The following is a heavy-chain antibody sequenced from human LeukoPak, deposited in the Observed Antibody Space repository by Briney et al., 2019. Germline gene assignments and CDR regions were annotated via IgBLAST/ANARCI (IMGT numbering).Heavy chain of an antibody. CDR3: ARGRTVTNYFDI. CDR2: ISGSGGST. J-gene: IGHJ3*02. V-gene: IGHV3-23*01. D-gene: IGHD4-17*01. CDR1: GFTFSSYG. Sequence: GGSLRLSCAASGFTFSSYGMSWVRQAPGKGLEWVSAISGSGGSTYYADSVKGRFTISRDNSKNTLYLQMNSLRAEDTAVYYCARGRTVTNYFDIWGQGTLVTVSS.